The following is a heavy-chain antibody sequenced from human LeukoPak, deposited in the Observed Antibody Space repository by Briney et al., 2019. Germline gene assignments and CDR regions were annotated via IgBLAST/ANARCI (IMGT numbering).Heavy chain of an antibody. J-gene: IGHJ4*02. V-gene: IGHV3-23*01. CDR3: AKDRGFCSDTSCYTWDY. CDR1: GFTFSRYA. CDR2: ITGSGYGT. Sequence: GGSLRLSCAASGFTFSRYAMTWVRQAPGKGLEWVSAITGSGYGTYYADSVKGRFTTSRNNFKSTLYLQINSLRAEDTAVYYCAKDRGFCSDTSCYTWDYWGQGTLVTVSS. D-gene: IGHD2-2*02.